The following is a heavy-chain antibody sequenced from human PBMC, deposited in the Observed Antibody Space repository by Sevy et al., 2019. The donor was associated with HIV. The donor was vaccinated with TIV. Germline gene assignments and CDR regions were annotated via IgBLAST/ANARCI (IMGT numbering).Heavy chain of an antibody. CDR2: ISGSGGST. Sequence: GGSLRLSCAASGFTFSSYAMSWVRQAPGKGLEWVSAISGSGGSTYYADSVKGRFTISRDNSKNTLYLQMNSLRAEDTAVYYCAKTYQPGYCGGGSCYSGSRGAFDIWGQGTMVTVSS. V-gene: IGHV3-23*01. D-gene: IGHD2-15*01. CDR3: AKTYQPGYCGGGSCYSGSRGAFDI. CDR1: GFTFSSYA. J-gene: IGHJ3*02.